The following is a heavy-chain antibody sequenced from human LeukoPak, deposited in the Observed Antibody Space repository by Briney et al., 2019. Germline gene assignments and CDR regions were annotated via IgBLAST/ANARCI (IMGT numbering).Heavy chain of an antibody. V-gene: IGHV4-30-2*01. CDR3: ARWIQLWFYFDY. Sequence: NSSETLSLACAVSGDSISSGGYAWGWLRQPRGKGLEWIGYIYHSGSTYYNPSLKSRFTISVDRSKNQFSLKLSSVTAADTAVYYCARWIQLWFYFDYWGQGTLVTVSS. D-gene: IGHD5-18*01. CDR2: IYHSGST. CDR1: GDSISSGGYA. J-gene: IGHJ4*02.